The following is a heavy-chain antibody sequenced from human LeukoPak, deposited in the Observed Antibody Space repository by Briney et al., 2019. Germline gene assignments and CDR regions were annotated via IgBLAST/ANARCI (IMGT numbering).Heavy chain of an antibody. CDR3: ARSGLLWFGESPFDY. CDR2: IYYSGST. CDR1: GGSISSYY. V-gene: IGHV4-59*01. Sequence: SETLSLTCTVSGGSISSYYWSWIRQPPGKGLEWIGYIYYSGSTNYNPSLKSRVTISVDTSKNQFSLKLSPVTAADTAVYYCARSGLLWFGESPFDYWGQGTLVTVSS. J-gene: IGHJ4*02. D-gene: IGHD3-10*01.